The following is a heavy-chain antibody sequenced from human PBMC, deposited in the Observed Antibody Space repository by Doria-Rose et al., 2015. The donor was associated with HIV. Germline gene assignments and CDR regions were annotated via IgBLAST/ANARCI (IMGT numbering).Heavy chain of an antibody. D-gene: IGHD6-13*01. CDR3: ARIKSSRWYHKYYFDF. Sequence: QITLKESGPALVKPTETLTLTCTVSGVSLSSPGMGVSWIRQPPGRALEWLANTFSDDERSYKTSLKSRLTISRGTPKSQVVLTMTDMDPVDTATYYCARIKSSRWYHKYYFDFWGQETLVIVSA. CDR2: TFSDDER. CDR1: GVSLSSPGMG. V-gene: IGHV2-26*01. J-gene: IGHJ4*02.